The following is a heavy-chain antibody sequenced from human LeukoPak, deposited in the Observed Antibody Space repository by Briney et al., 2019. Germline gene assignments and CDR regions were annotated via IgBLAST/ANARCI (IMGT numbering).Heavy chain of an antibody. CDR2: IDYSGYT. J-gene: IGHJ5*02. D-gene: IGHD3-10*01. CDR3: ARDVALASGSFRFDP. V-gene: IGHV4-61*01. CDR1: GGSISSGSYY. Sequence: PSETLSLTCIVSGGSISSGSYYWTWIRHPPGKGLEWIGYIDYSGYTNYNPSLKSRVTISIDTSKNRFSLKLSSVTAADTAVYCARDVALASGSFRFDPWGQGTLVTVSS.